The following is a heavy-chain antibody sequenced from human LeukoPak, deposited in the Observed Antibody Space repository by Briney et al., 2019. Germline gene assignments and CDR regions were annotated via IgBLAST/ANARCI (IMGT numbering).Heavy chain of an antibody. D-gene: IGHD6-25*01. V-gene: IGHV4-38-2*01. CDR1: GYSISSGYY. CDR3: AKIPGGSRADY. Sequence: SETLCLTCAVSGYSISSGYYWGWIRQPPGKGLEWIGNFYHSGGTYYNPSLKSRVTISVDTSKNQFSLKLSSVTAADTAVYYCAKIPGGSRADYWGQGTLVTVSS. CDR2: FYHSGGT. J-gene: IGHJ4*02.